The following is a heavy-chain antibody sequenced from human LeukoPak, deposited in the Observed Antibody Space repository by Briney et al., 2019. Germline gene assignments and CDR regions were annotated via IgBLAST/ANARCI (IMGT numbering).Heavy chain of an antibody. Sequence: GGSLRLSCAASGFTFSDYYMSWIRQAPGKGLEWVSDISSSGRTIYYADSVKGRFTISRDNAKNSLYLQMNSLRAGDTAVYYCARFLDIFGVFDYWGQGTLVTVSS. D-gene: IGHD3-3*02. CDR1: GFTFSDYY. J-gene: IGHJ4*02. V-gene: IGHV3-11*01. CDR3: ARFLDIFGVFDY. CDR2: ISSSGRTI.